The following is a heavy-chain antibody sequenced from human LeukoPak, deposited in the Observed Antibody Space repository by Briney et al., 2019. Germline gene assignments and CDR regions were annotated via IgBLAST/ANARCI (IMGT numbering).Heavy chain of an antibody. Sequence: PGGSLRLSCAASRFTFSSYGMHWVRQAPGKGLEWVAVISYDGSNKYYADSVKGRFTISRDNSKNTLYLQMNSLRAEDTAVYYCASPNGSSSFDYWGQGTLVTVSS. CDR1: RFTFSSYG. J-gene: IGHJ4*02. D-gene: IGHD6-6*01. V-gene: IGHV3-30*03. CDR2: ISYDGSNK. CDR3: ASPNGSSSFDY.